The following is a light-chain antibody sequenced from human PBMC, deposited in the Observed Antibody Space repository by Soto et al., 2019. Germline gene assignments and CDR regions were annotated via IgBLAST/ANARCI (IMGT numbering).Light chain of an antibody. Sequence: DVQMTQSPSTLSASLGDSVTITCRASQSISTWLAWYQQKPGKAPKILIHKASSLESGVQSRFSGSGSGTEFTLTIRSLQPDDFATYYRKQYNSYRTCGQGTKVDIK. V-gene: IGKV1-5*03. CDR3: KQYNSYRT. J-gene: IGKJ1*01. CDR1: QSISTW. CDR2: KAS.